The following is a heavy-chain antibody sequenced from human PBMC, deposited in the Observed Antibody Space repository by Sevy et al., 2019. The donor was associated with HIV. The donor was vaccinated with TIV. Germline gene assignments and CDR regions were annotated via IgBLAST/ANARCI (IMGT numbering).Heavy chain of an antibody. J-gene: IGHJ6*02. Sequence: GGSLRLSCAASGFTFSSYSMNWVRQAPGKGLEWVSYISSSSSTIYYEDSVKGRFTISRDNAKNSLYLQMNSLRDEDTAVYYCARRTGYSGYDYGMDVWGQGTTVTVSS. CDR3: ARRTGYSGYDYGMDV. CDR2: ISSSSSTI. CDR1: GFTFSSYS. D-gene: IGHD5-12*01. V-gene: IGHV3-48*02.